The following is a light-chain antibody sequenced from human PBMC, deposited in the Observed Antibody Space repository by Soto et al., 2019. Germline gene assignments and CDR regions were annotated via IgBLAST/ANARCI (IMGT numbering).Light chain of an antibody. CDR3: QQYDTFAT. J-gene: IGKJ1*01. Sequence: DIQMTQSPSTLSASVGDRVTITCRASQSISNWVAWYQQKPGKAPKLLIYKASSLKSGVPSRFSGSGSGTEFTLTISRLQPDDSASYYCQQYDTFATFGQGTKVEIK. V-gene: IGKV1-5*03. CDR1: QSISNW. CDR2: KAS.